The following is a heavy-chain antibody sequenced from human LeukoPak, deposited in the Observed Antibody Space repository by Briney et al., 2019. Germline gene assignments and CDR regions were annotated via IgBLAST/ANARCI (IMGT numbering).Heavy chain of an antibody. CDR1: GFTFSSYA. V-gene: IGHV3-23*01. J-gene: IGHJ6*02. CDR2: ISGSGCST. D-gene: IGHD6-13*01. CDR3: AIETPYSSSWPDYYYYGMDV. Sequence: PGGSLRLSCAASGFTFSSYAMSWVRQAPGKGLEWVSAISGSGCSTYSADSVKGRFTISRDNSKNTLYLQMNSLRAEDTAVYYCAIETPYSSSWPDYYYYGMDVWGQGTTVTVSS.